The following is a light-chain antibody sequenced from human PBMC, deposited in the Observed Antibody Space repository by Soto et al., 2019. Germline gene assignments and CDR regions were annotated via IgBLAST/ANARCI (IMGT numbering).Light chain of an antibody. CDR2: GAS. CDR3: QQYNNWPCT. Sequence: EIVMTQSPATLSVSPGERATLSCRASQSVGSNLAWYQQKPGQAPRLLIYGASTRATGFPARFSGSGSGTEFTLTISSLQSEDFAVYYCQQYNNWPCTFGQGTKLEIK. J-gene: IGKJ2*02. V-gene: IGKV3-15*01. CDR1: QSVGSN.